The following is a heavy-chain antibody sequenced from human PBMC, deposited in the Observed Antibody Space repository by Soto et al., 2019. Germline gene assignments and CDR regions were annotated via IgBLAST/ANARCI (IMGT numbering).Heavy chain of an antibody. CDR2: ISYDGSNK. J-gene: IGHJ4*02. V-gene: IGHV3-30*18. CDR3: AKDIYSSGWYSLGY. Sequence: GGSLRLSCAASGFTFSSYGMHWVRQAPGKGLEWVAVISYDGSNKYYADSVKGRFTISRDNSKNTLYLQMNSLRAEDTAVYYCAKDIYSSGWYSLGYWGQGTLVTVSS. CDR1: GFTFSSYG. D-gene: IGHD6-19*01.